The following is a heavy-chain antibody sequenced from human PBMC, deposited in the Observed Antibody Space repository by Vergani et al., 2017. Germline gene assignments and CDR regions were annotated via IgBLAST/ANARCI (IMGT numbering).Heavy chain of an antibody. CDR2: IYHSGST. CDR1: GYSISSGYY. Sequence: QVQLQESGPGLVKPSETLSLTCAVSGYSISSGYYWGWIRQPPGKGLEWIGSIYHSGSTYYNPSLQSRVTISVDTSKNQFSLKLSSVTAADTAVYYCARRCSSTSCYDYWGQGTLVTVSS. D-gene: IGHD2-2*01. CDR3: ARRCSSTSCYDY. J-gene: IGHJ4*02. V-gene: IGHV4-38-2*01.